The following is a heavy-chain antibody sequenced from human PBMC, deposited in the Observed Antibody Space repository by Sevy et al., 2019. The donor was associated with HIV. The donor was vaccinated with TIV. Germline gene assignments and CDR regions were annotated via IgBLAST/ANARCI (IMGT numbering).Heavy chain of an antibody. CDR3: AREATKGTENTVDRPNYFDY. V-gene: IGHV3-7*03. D-gene: IGHD2-21*01. CDR2: IKQDGSEK. Sequence: GGSLRLSCAASGFTFSSYWMSWVRQAPGKGLEWVANIKQDGSEKYYVDSVKGRFTISRDNAKNSLYLQMNSLRAEDTAVYYCAREATKGTENTVDRPNYFDYWGRGTLVTVSS. J-gene: IGHJ4*02. CDR1: GFTFSSYW.